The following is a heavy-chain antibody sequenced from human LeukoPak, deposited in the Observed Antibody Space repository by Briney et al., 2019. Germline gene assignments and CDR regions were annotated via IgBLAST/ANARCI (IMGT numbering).Heavy chain of an antibody. CDR3: ARDSGYSYGYYYYYYMDV. J-gene: IGHJ6*03. Sequence: PSETLSLTCTVSGGSISSYYWSWIRQPPGKGLEWIGYIYYSGSTNYNPSLKSRVTISVDTSKNQFSLKLSSVTAADTAVYYCARDSGYSYGYYYYYYMDVWGKGTTVTVSS. CDR2: IYYSGST. V-gene: IGHV4-59*01. D-gene: IGHD5-18*01. CDR1: GGSISSYY.